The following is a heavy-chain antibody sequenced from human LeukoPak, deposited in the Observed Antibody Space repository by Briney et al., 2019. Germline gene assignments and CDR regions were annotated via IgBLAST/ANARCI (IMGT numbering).Heavy chain of an antibody. V-gene: IGHV3-53*01. CDR1: GFTVSSNY. Sequence: GGSLRLSCAASGFTVSSNYMSWVRQAPGKGLEWVSVIYSGGSTYYADSVKGRFTISRDNSKNTLYLQMNSLRAEDTAVYYCAKDRVLAYCGGDCDISVGWGQGTLVTVSS. CDR2: IYSGGST. D-gene: IGHD2-21*02. CDR3: AKDRVLAYCGGDCDISVG. J-gene: IGHJ4*02.